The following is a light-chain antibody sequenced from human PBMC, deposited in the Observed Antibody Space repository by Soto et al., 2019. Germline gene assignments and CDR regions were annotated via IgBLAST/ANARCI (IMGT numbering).Light chain of an antibody. Sequence: DIQLTQSPSFLSASVGDRVTITCRASQGISSYLAWYQQKPGKAPKLLIYAASTLQSGVPSRFSGSGSGTEFTLTISCLQPEDVATYYCQQLNSHPLTFGQGTKLEIK. CDR2: AAS. J-gene: IGKJ2*01. CDR3: QQLNSHPLT. CDR1: QGISSY. V-gene: IGKV1-9*01.